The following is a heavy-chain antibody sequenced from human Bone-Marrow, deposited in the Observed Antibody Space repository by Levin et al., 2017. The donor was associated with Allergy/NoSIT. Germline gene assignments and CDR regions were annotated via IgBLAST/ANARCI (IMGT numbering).Heavy chain of an antibody. Sequence: PGGSLRLSCAASGFTFSSYGMHWVRQAPGKGLEWVAVISYDGSNKYYADSVKGRFTISRDNSKNTLYLQMNSLRAEDTAVYYCAKDRRYCSGGSCTHFGYWGQGTLVTVSS. V-gene: IGHV3-30*18. J-gene: IGHJ4*02. CDR1: GFTFSSYG. D-gene: IGHD2-15*01. CDR3: AKDRRYCSGGSCTHFGY. CDR2: ISYDGSNK.